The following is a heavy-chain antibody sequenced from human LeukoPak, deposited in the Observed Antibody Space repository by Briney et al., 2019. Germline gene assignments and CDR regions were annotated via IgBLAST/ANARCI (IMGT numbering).Heavy chain of an antibody. CDR1: GGSISSYY. CDR2: IYYSGST. V-gene: IGHV4-59*06. J-gene: IGHJ5*02. D-gene: IGHD3-22*01. Sequence: SETLSLTCTVSGGSISSYYWSWIRQHPGKGLEWIGYIYYSGSTYYNPSLKSRVTISVDTSKNQFSLKLSSVTAADTAVYYCARGWYYDSSGYYSVRFDPWGQGTLVTVSS. CDR3: ARGWYYDSSGYYSVRFDP.